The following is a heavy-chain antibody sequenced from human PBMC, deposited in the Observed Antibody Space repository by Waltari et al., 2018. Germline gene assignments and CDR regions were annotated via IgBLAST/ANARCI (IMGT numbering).Heavy chain of an antibody. Sequence: EVQLVESGGGLVKPGESLRLSCAASGFTFSYAWMNWVRQAPGKGRGWVGRIKSKTDGGTADYSAPVKGRFTISRDDSKNTLYLQMNSLETEDTAVYYCTTWGSLMSDWGQGTLVTVSS. J-gene: IGHJ4*02. CDR3: TTWGSLMSD. V-gene: IGHV3-15*01. D-gene: IGHD3-16*01. CDR1: GFTFSYAW. CDR2: IKSKTDGGTA.